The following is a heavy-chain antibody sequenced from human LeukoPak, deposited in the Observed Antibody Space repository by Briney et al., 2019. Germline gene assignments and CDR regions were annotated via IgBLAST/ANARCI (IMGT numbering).Heavy chain of an antibody. V-gene: IGHV3-53*05. CDR3: ARDGVNGDPTYWYFDL. D-gene: IGHD4-17*01. CDR1: GFTVSSNY. J-gene: IGHJ2*01. Sequence: GGSLRLSCAASGFTVSSNYMSWVRQAPGKGLEWVSVIYSGGSTYYADSVKGRFTISRDNSKNTLYLQMNSLRAEDTAVYYCARDGVNGDPTYWYFDLWGRGTLVTVSS. CDR2: IYSGGST.